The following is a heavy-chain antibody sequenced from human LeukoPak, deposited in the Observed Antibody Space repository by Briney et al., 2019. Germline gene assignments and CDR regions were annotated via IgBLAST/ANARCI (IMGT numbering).Heavy chain of an antibody. Sequence: GRSLGLSCAASGFTFSSYGMHWVRQAPGKGLEWVAVISYDGSNKYYADSVKGRFTISRDNSKNTLYLQMNSLRAEDTAVYYCAKESNYDFWSGYYSPFDYWGQGTLVTVSS. V-gene: IGHV3-30*18. J-gene: IGHJ4*02. CDR1: GFTFSSYG. D-gene: IGHD3-3*01. CDR3: AKESNYDFWSGYYSPFDY. CDR2: ISYDGSNK.